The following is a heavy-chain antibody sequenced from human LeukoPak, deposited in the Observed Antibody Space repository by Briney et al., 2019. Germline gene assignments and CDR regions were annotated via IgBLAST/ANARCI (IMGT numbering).Heavy chain of an antibody. CDR3: ARLARSSSSNYYYYGMDV. J-gene: IGHJ6*02. V-gene: IGHV5-51*01. Sequence: GESLKISCKGSGYSFTSYWIGWVRQMPGKGLEWMGIIYPGDSDTRYSPSFQGQATISADKSISTAYLQWSSLKASDTAMYYCARLARSSSSNYYYYGMDVWGQGTTVTVSS. D-gene: IGHD6-6*01. CDR1: GYSFTSYW. CDR2: IYPGDSDT.